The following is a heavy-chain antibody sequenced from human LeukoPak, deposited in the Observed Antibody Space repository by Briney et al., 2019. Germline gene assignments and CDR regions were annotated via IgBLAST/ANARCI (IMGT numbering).Heavy chain of an antibody. CDR1: GFTFSSYW. J-gene: IGHJ3*02. CDR3: ARRRDSSSWHDAFDI. CDR2: INSDGSST. D-gene: IGHD6-13*01. Sequence: GGSLRLSCAASGFTFSSYWMHWIRQAPGKGLVWVSRINSDGSSTSYADSVKGRFTISRDNAKNTLYLQMNSLRAEDTAVYYCARRRDSSSWHDAFDIWGQGTMVTVSS. V-gene: IGHV3-74*01.